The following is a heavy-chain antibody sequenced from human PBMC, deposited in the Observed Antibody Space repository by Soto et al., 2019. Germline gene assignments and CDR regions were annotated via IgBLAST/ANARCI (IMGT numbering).Heavy chain of an antibody. CDR1: GDSISTYY. J-gene: IGHJ4*02. CDR3: ARLQLFQKVIDY. V-gene: IGHV4-59*01. D-gene: IGHD1-1*01. Sequence: QVQLHESGPGLVKPSENLSLTCTVSGDSISTYYWSWIRQPPGKGLQWIGYIFYSGGTAYNPSLKSLFTISLDMSKKKISLKRSSVTTADTATYFCARLQLFQKVIDYWGQGTRVTVSS. CDR2: IFYSGGT.